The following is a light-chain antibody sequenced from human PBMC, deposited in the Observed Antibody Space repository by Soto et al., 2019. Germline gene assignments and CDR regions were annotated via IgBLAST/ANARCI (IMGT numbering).Light chain of an antibody. J-gene: IGKJ1*01. CDR3: QHYNNWPPWT. CDR1: QSVSSN. V-gene: IGKV3-15*01. Sequence: EIVLTQSPVTLSLSPGERATFSCRASQSVSSNLAWYQQKPGQAPRLLIYGASIRATGIPARFSGSGSGTEFTLTISTLQSEDFAIYYCQHYNNWPPWTFGQGTKVDIK. CDR2: GAS.